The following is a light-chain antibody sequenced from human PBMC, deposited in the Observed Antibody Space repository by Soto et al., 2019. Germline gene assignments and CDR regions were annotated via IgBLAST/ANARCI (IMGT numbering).Light chain of an antibody. V-gene: IGKV3-20*01. CDR2: AAS. J-gene: IGKJ1*01. CDR1: QRVDNNY. Sequence: ENVLTQSPDTLSLSPGERATLSCRASQRVDNNYLAWYQQKPGQAPMPLIYAASNRAPGIPDRFRGSGSGTDFSLTISRLEPEDFAVYYCQQYAGSPWTFGQGTKVDIK. CDR3: QQYAGSPWT.